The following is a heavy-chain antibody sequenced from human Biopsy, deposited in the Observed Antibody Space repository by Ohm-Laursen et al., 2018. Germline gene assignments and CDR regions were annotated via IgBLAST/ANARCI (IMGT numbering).Heavy chain of an antibody. V-gene: IGHV4-59*07. CDR3: ARVGVGAPSIDYFDS. CDR2: VYYSGST. J-gene: IGHJ4*02. Sequence: SDTLSLTCTASGGSIYNFFWSWIRQPPGKGLEWIGYVYYSGSTNYNPSLKSRVTISVDRSKNHFSLELSSVTAADTAVYYCARVGVGAPSIDYFDSWGQGALATVSS. CDR1: GGSIYNFF. D-gene: IGHD1-26*01.